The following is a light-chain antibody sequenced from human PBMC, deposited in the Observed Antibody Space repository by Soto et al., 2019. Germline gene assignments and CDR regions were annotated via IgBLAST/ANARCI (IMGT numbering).Light chain of an antibody. V-gene: IGKV1-39*01. Sequence: DIQMTQSPSSLSASVGDRVTITCRASQSISSSLNWYQQKPGKATKLLVYAASNLQSGAPSTFSGHTSATDFTLTTGSLQPEEFAIYYCQQSYSSPYTFGQGTKLEI. CDR2: AAS. J-gene: IGKJ2*01. CDR1: QSISSS. CDR3: QQSYSSPYT.